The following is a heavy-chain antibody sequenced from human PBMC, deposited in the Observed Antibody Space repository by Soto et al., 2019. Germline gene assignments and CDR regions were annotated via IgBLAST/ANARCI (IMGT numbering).Heavy chain of an antibody. CDR3: ARLPFSGDDWYFAL. J-gene: IGHJ2*01. D-gene: IGHD5-12*01. CDR2: IYYSGST. V-gene: IGHV4-59*08. CDR1: GGSISSYY. Sequence: QVQLQESGPGLVKPSETLSLTCTVSGGSISSYYWSWIRQPPGKGLEWIGYIYYSGSTNYNPSLKMRVTPAVDTSKNQFSLKLSSGTATDTAVYYCARLPFSGDDWYFALWGRGTLVTVSS.